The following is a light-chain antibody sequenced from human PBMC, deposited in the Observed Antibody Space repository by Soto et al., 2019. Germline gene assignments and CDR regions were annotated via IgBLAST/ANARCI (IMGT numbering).Light chain of an antibody. CDR3: QYYGGYYGSSPRYT. CDR1: QSVSSS. Sequence: EIVLTQSPATLSLSPGERATLSCRTSQSVSSSLAWYQQKPGQAPRLLIYDASNRATGIPDRISGSGSGTDFTVTISRLEPEDFAVYYCQYYGGYYGSSPRYTFGQGTKLDIK. CDR2: DAS. J-gene: IGKJ2*01. V-gene: IGKV3-11*01.